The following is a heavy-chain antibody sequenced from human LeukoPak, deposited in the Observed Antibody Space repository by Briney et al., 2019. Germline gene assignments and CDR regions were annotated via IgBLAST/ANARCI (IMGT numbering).Heavy chain of an antibody. J-gene: IGHJ5*02. V-gene: IGHV4-61*02. CDR2: IYTSGST. CDR1: GGSISSGSYY. CDR3: ARHGELAAGLPSRKYNWFDP. D-gene: IGHD3-10*01. Sequence: SQTLSLTCTVSGGSISSGSYYWSWIRQPAGKGLEWIGRIYTSGSTNYNPSLKSRVTISVDTSKNQFSLKLSSVTAADTAVYYCARHGELAAGLPSRKYNWFDPWGQGTLVTVSS.